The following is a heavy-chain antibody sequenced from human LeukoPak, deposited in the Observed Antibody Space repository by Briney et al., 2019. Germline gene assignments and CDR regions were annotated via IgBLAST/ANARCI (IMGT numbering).Heavy chain of an antibody. V-gene: IGHV3-21*01. Sequence: KSGGSLRLSCAASGFTFSSYGMHWVRQAPGKGLEWVSSLSGRSSYIYYADSLRGRFTISRDNSKNSLYLQMNSLRAEDTAVYYCARRDTAMASGGFDLWGQGTLVTVSS. J-gene: IGHJ4*02. D-gene: IGHD5-18*01. CDR2: LSGRSSYI. CDR3: ARRDTAMASGGFDL. CDR1: GFTFSSYG.